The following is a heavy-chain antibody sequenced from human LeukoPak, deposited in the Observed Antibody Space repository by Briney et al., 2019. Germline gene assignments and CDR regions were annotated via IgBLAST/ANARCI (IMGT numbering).Heavy chain of an antibody. D-gene: IGHD1-20*01. CDR1: GGSFSGYY. J-gene: IGHJ5*02. CDR2: INHSGST. CDR3: ATRTNRDITGTTSVWFDP. V-gene: IGHV4-34*01. Sequence: PSETLSLTCAVYGGSFSGYYWSWIRQPPGKGLEWIGEINHSGSTNYNPSLKSRVTISVGTSKNQFSLKLSSVTAADTAVYYCATRTNRDITGTTSVWFDPWGQGTLVTISS.